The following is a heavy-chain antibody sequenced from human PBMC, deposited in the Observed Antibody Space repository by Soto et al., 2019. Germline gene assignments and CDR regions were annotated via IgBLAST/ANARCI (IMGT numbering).Heavy chain of an antibody. Sequence: LGESLKISCMGSGYKVSTWHNFTSYWIAWVRQMPGEGLEWMGIIYPGNFDIRYSPSFQGQVTISADKSISTAYLQWSSLKASDTAMYYCARTPGLYDSSGYALDHFYGMDVWGQGTTVTVSS. D-gene: IGHD3-22*01. V-gene: IGHV5-51*01. CDR2: IYPGNFDI. CDR1: GYKVSTWHNFTSYW. J-gene: IGHJ6*02. CDR3: ARTPGLYDSSGYALDHFYGMDV.